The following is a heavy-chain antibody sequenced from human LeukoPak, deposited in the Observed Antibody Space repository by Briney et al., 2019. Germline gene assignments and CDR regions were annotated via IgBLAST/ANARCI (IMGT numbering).Heavy chain of an antibody. J-gene: IGHJ4*02. CDR1: GYTFTSYG. V-gene: IGHV1-18*01. CDR2: ISAYNGNT. D-gene: IGHD2-2*01. Sequence: ASVKVSCKASGYTFTSYGISWVRQAPGQGLEWMGWISAYNGNTNHAQKLQGRVTMTTDTSTSTAYMELRSLRSDDTAVYYCARGTYCSSTSCSYFDYWGQGTLVTVSS. CDR3: ARGTYCSSTSCSYFDY.